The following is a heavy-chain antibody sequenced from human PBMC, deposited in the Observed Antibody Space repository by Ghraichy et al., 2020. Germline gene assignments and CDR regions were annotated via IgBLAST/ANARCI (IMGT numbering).Heavy chain of an antibody. V-gene: IGHV4-38-2*02. CDR3: LQGGYYYFDY. CDR1: GFSISSGYY. CDR2: IYHSGST. D-gene: IGHD3-22*01. J-gene: IGHJ4*02. Sequence: ETLSLTCTVSGFSISSGYYWGWIRQPPGKGLEWIGSIYHSGSTYYNPSLNTRFTISVDTSRNQFTLKLSSVTAADTAVYYCLQGGYYYFDYWGQGTLVTVSS.